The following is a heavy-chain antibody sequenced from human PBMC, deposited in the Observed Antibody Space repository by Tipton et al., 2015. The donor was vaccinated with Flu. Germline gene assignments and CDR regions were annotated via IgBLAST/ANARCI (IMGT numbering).Heavy chain of an antibody. J-gene: IGHJ4*02. CDR1: GGSISSYY. Sequence: TLSLTCSVSGGSISSYYCSWIRQPAGKVLEWIGRILTGGSTNYNPSLKGRVTMSVDTSKNQFSLKLSSVTAADTAVYYCARDYLLGDLSFFDNCGQGTRVTVS. CDR3: ARDYLLGDLSFFDN. V-gene: IGHV4-4*07. D-gene: IGHD3-16*02. CDR2: ILTGGST.